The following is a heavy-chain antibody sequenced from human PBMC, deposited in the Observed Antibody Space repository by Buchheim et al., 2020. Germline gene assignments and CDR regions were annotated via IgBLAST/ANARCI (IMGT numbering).Heavy chain of an antibody. D-gene: IGHD4-17*01. V-gene: IGHV3-30*03. J-gene: IGHJ4*02. Sequence: QVQLVESGGGVVQPGRSLRLSCAASGFTFSSYGMHWVRQAPGKGLEWVAVISYDGSNKYYADSVKGRFTISRDNSKNTLYLQMNSLRAEDTAVYYCARDGGYGDYAPPGDYWGQGTL. CDR2: ISYDGSNK. CDR3: ARDGGYGDYAPPGDY. CDR1: GFTFSSYG.